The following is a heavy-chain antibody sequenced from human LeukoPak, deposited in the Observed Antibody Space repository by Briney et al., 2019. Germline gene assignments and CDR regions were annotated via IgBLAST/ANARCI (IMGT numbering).Heavy chain of an antibody. J-gene: IGHJ4*02. D-gene: IGHD1-26*01. CDR1: GYTPTELS. Sequence: ASVKLSCTVSGYTPTELSMHTVPQSPGNGLEWMGGFDPEDGETIYAQKFQGRVTMTEDTSTDTAYMELSSLRSEDTAVYYCAIPPFDSSGSYYVLQFDYWGQGTLVTVSS. V-gene: IGHV1-24*01. CDR2: FDPEDGET. CDR3: AIPPFDSSGSYYVLQFDY.